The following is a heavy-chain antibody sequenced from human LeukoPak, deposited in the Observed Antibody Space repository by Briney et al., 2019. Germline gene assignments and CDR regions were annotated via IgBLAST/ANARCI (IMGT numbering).Heavy chain of an antibody. D-gene: IGHD3-3*01. J-gene: IGHJ4*02. CDR2: ISGSGGST. CDR3: AKDSRSYYDFWSGYYNDFDY. CDR1: RFTFSSYA. Sequence: GGSLRLSCAASRFTFSSYAMSWVRQAPGKGLEWVSAISGSGGSTYYADSVKGRFTISRDNSKNTLYLQMNSLRAEDTAVYYCAKDSRSYYDFWSGYYNDFDYWGQGTLVTVSS. V-gene: IGHV3-23*01.